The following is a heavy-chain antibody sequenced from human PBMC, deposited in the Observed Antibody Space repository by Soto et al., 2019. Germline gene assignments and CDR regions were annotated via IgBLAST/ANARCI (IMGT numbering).Heavy chain of an antibody. D-gene: IGHD2-15*01. Sequence: QVPLVQSGAEVKKPGSSVKVSCKASGGTFSSYTISWVRQAPGQGLEWMGRIIPILGIANYAQKFQGRVTITADKSTSTAYMELSSLRSEDTAVYYCAREPSEGYCSGGSCYARLLDYWGQGTLVTVSS. CDR1: GGTFSSYT. V-gene: IGHV1-69*08. CDR3: AREPSEGYCSGGSCYARLLDY. CDR2: IIPILGIA. J-gene: IGHJ4*02.